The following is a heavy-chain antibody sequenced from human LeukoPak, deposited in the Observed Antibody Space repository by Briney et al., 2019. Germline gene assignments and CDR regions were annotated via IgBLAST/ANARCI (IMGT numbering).Heavy chain of an antibody. J-gene: IGHJ3*02. CDR3: ARDSQDSSGYYYEGDAFDI. D-gene: IGHD3-22*01. CDR1: GFTFSSYW. V-gene: IGHV3-74*01. Sequence: GGSLRLSCAASGFTFSSYWMHWVRQVPNQGLMWVSRINSDETISEYVDSVKGRFTISRDNAKNSLYLQMNRLRAEDTAVYYCARDSQDSSGYYYEGDAFDIWGQGTMVTVSS. CDR2: INSDETIS.